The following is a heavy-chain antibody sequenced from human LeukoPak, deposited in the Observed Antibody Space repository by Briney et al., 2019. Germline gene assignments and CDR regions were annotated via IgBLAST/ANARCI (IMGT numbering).Heavy chain of an antibody. V-gene: IGHV1-2*02. J-gene: IGHJ4*02. D-gene: IGHD1-26*01. CDR1: GYTFTGYY. CDR3: AREGGSYFHVDY. CDR2: INPNSGGT. Sequence: ASVKVSCKASGYTFTGYYMHWVRQAPGQGLEWMGWINPNSGGTNYAQKFQGRVTMTRDTSISTAYMELSRLRSDDAAVYYCAREGGSYFHVDYWGQGTLVTVSS.